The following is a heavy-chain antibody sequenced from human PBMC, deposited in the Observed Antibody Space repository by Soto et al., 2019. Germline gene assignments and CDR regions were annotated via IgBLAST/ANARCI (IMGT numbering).Heavy chain of an antibody. J-gene: IGHJ4*02. CDR3: ARAWGFLEWLLFDY. CDR2: MNPNSGNT. Sequence: GASVKVSSKASGYTFASYDSSWVRRATGQGLEWMGWMNPNSGNTGYAQKFQGRVTMTRNTSISTAYMELSSLRSEDTAVYYCARAWGFLEWLLFDYWGQGTLVTVSS. CDR1: GYTFASYD. D-gene: IGHD3-3*01. V-gene: IGHV1-8*01.